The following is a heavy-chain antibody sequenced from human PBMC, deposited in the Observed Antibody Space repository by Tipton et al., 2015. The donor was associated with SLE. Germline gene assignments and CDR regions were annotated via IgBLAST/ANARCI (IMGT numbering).Heavy chain of an antibody. J-gene: IGHJ5*01. Sequence: TLSLTCSVSGASISSVVYYWSWIRQLPGKGLEWIGYIYNTGNTYYNPSLKSRVTMSVDTSKNQFSLRVTSVTAADTAVYYCARDGPDTSGYYLDSWGQGILVTVSS. D-gene: IGHD3-22*01. CDR1: GASISSVVYY. V-gene: IGHV4-31*03. CDR2: IYNTGNT. CDR3: ARDGPDTSGYYLDS.